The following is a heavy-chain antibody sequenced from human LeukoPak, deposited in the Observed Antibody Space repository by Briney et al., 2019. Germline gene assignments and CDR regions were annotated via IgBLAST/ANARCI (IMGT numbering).Heavy chain of an antibody. CDR3: ATDQGRGAAAGLFDY. V-gene: IGHV1-24*01. Sequence: ASVKVSCTVSGYTLTELSMHWVRQAPGKGLEWMGGFDPEDGETFYAQKFQGRVTMTEDTSTDTAYMKLSSLRAEDTAVYYCATDQGRGAAAGLFDYWGQGTLVTVSS. CDR2: FDPEDGET. D-gene: IGHD6-13*01. CDR1: GYTLTELS. J-gene: IGHJ4*02.